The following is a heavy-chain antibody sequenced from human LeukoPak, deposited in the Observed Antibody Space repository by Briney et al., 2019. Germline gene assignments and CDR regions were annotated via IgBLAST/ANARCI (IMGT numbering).Heavy chain of an antibody. J-gene: IGHJ3*02. D-gene: IGHD6-19*01. V-gene: IGHV6-1*01. CDR2: TYYRSKWYN. CDR1: GDSVSSNSAA. Sequence: SQTLSLTCAISGDSVSSNSAAWNWIRQSPSRGLEWLEGTYYRSKWYNDYAVSVKSRITINPDTSKNQFSLQLNSVTPEDTAVYYCARDSGDSSGWYWGVDAFDIWGQGTMVTVSS. CDR3: ARDSGDSSGWYWGVDAFDI.